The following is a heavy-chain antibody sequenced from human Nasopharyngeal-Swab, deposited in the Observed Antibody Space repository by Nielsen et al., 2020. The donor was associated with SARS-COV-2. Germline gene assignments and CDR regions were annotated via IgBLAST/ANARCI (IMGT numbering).Heavy chain of an antibody. Sequence: GESLKISYVASGFTFSSYGLHWVRQAPGKGLEWVAVISYDGSNKYYADSVKGRFTISRDNSKNTLYLQMNSLRAEDTAVYYCAKDITGYSSGWFYYYYYMDVWGKGTTVTVSS. CDR1: GFTFSSYG. J-gene: IGHJ6*03. CDR2: ISYDGSNK. CDR3: AKDITGYSSGWFYYYYYMDV. V-gene: IGHV3-30*18. D-gene: IGHD6-19*01.